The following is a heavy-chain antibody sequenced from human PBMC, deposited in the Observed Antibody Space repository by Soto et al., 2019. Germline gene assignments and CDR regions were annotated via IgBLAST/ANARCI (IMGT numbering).Heavy chain of an antibody. J-gene: IGHJ4*02. V-gene: IGHV4-39*01. D-gene: IGHD6-6*01. CDR1: GGSIISSPDW. CDR2: IYRDGAT. Sequence: QLRLQESGPGLVKPSETLSLICTVSGGSIISSPDWWGWVRQPPGKGPEWIASIYRDGATYYNPSLNSRVTVFVDSSKNQFSLKLTSVTAADTAIYYCARLAGSSFFTYWSQGTRVTVSS. CDR3: ARLAGSSFFTY.